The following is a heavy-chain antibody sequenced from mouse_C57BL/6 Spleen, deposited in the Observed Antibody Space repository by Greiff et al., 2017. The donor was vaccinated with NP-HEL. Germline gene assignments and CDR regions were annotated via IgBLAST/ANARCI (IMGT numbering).Heavy chain of an antibody. CDR1: GYAFSSSW. V-gene: IGHV1-82*01. J-gene: IGHJ2*01. CDR3: AREGAYYSNYFDY. Sequence: VKLMESGPELVKPGASVKISCKASGYAFSSSWMNWVKQRPGKGLEWIGRIYPGDGDTNYNGKFKGKATLTADKSSSTAYMQLSSLTSEDSAVYFCAREGAYYSNYFDYWGQGTTLTVSS. CDR2: IYPGDGDT. D-gene: IGHD2-5*01.